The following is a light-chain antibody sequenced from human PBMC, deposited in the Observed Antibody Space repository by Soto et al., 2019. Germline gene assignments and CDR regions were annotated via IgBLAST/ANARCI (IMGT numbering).Light chain of an antibody. V-gene: IGLV2-14*01. Sequence: QSVLAQPASVSGSPGQSVTISCTGTSSDVGAYKYVSWYQQHPGKAPKLMVYEVSNRPSGVSNRFSGSKSGNTASLTVSGLQAEDEADYYCSSYAGSNLYVFGTGTKVTVL. CDR2: EVS. CDR1: SSDVGAYKY. CDR3: SSYAGSNLYV. J-gene: IGLJ1*01.